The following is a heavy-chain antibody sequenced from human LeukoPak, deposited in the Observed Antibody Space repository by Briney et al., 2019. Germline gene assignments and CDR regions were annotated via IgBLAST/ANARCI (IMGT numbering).Heavy chain of an antibody. CDR2: ISASGTIT. Sequence: GGSLRLSCATSGFTFSTYAMNWVRQAPGKGLEWVSVISASGTITNCADSVKGRFTVSRDKSKNTLVLQMDSLRAEDTAVYYCAKLGGNYSPYYSYMDVWGKGTTVTVSS. CDR3: AKLGGNYSPYYSYMDV. V-gene: IGHV3-23*01. J-gene: IGHJ6*03. D-gene: IGHD1-26*01. CDR1: GFTFSTYA.